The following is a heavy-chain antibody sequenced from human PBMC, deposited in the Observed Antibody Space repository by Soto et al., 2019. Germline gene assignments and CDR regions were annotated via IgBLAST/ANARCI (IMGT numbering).Heavy chain of an antibody. D-gene: IGHD2-21*02. CDR3: ARDCGGDCYSSSGYYYGMDV. J-gene: IGHJ6*02. Sequence: SETLSLTCTVSGGSISSYYWSWIRQPPGKGLEWIGYIYYSGSTNYNPSLKSRVTISVDTSKNQFSLKLSSVTAADTAVYYCARDCGGDCYSSSGYYYGMDVWGQGTTVTVS. CDR1: GGSISSYY. CDR2: IYYSGST. V-gene: IGHV4-59*01.